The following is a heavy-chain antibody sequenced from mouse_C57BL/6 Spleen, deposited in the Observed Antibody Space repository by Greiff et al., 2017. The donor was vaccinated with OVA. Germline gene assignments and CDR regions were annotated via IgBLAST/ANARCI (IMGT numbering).Heavy chain of an antibody. Sequence: VQLQQPGAELVKPGASVKLSCKASGYTFTSYWMHWVKQRPGQGLEWIGMIHPNSGSTNYNEKFKSKATLTVDKSSSTAYMQRSSLTSEDSAVYYCARDYYGPSDYWGQGTTLTVSS. J-gene: IGHJ2*01. V-gene: IGHV1-64*01. D-gene: IGHD1-1*01. CDR2: IHPNSGST. CDR3: ARDYYGPSDY. CDR1: GYTFTSYW.